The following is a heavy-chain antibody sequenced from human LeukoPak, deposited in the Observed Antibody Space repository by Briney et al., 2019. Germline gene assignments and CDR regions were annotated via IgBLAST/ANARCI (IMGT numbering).Heavy chain of an antibody. V-gene: IGHV1-18*01. D-gene: IGHD6-13*01. CDR1: GYTFTSYG. Sequence: GASVKVSCKASGYTFTSYGISWVRQAPGQGLEWMGWISAYNGNTNYAQKLQGRVTMTTDTSTSTAYMELRSLRSDDTAVYYCASRPAAGPLGHLYYYYYMDVWGKGTTVTVSS. J-gene: IGHJ6*03. CDR3: ASRPAAGPLGHLYYYYYMDV. CDR2: ISAYNGNT.